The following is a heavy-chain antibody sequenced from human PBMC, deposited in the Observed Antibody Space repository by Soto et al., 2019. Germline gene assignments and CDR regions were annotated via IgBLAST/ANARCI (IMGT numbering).Heavy chain of an antibody. V-gene: IGHV4-34*01. CDR1: GGSFSGYY. CDR2: INPGGST. J-gene: IGHJ6*03. CDR3: ARGGGFYYMDV. Sequence: SETLSLTCAVYGGSFSGYYWNWIRQPPGKGLEWIGEINPGGSTNYDPSLKSRVTISVDTSKNQISLKMNSVTAADTAVFYCARGGGFYYMDVWGKGTTVTVSS.